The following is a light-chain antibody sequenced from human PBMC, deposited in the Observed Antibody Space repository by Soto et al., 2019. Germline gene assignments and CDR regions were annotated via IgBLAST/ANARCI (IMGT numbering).Light chain of an antibody. Sequence: EILMTQSPATLSLSAXERATLTCRASQSVNNYLAWYQQRPGKAPRLLIYDASNRATGIPARFSGSGSGTDFTLTISSLETEDFAVYYCQHRNNRPFSFGPGTKVDI. CDR3: QHRNNRPFS. CDR1: QSVNNY. J-gene: IGKJ3*01. V-gene: IGKV3-11*01. CDR2: DAS.